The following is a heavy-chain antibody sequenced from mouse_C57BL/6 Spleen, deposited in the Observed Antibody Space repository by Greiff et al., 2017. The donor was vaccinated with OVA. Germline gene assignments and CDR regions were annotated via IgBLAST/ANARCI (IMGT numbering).Heavy chain of an antibody. CDR3: ARAYYDYDYWYFDV. CDR2: ISYSGST. Sequence: EVKLVESGPGMVKPSQSLSLTCTVTGYSITSGYDWHWIRHFPGNKLEWMGYISYSGSTNYNPSLKSRISITHDTSKNHFFLKLNSVTTEDTATYYCARAYYDYDYWYFDVWGTGTTVTVSS. J-gene: IGHJ1*03. CDR1: GYSITSGYD. D-gene: IGHD2-4*01. V-gene: IGHV3-1*01.